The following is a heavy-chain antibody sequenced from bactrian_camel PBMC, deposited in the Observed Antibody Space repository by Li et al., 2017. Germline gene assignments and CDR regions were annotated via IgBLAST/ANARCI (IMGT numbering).Heavy chain of an antibody. D-gene: IGHD2*01. V-gene: IGHV3S55*01. CDR2: LNYGTSP. CDR1: GWTVGSRC. J-gene: IGHJ4*01. CDR3: AASRTIVIPSVCLQPGAHDV. Sequence: VQLVESGGGSVQAGGSLTLSCAASGWTVGSRCQAWFRQAPGKEREGIAALNYGTSPVYADSVKGRFTISQDKVKNILYLQMNDIKPEDNGTYICAASRTIVIPSVCLQPGAHDVWGQGTQVTVS.